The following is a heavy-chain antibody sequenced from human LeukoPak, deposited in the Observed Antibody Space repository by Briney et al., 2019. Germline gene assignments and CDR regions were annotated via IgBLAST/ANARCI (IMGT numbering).Heavy chain of an antibody. CDR1: GGSISGYY. Sequence: SETLSLTWTVSGGSISGYYFTWIRQPPGKGLEYIGYIYYSGSTNHNPSLKSRVTISVDTSKNQFSLKLSSVTAADTAVYYCARGRYTFIYWGQGALVTVSS. V-gene: IGHV4-59*01. D-gene: IGHD1-1*01. J-gene: IGHJ4*02. CDR2: IYYSGST. CDR3: ARGRYTFIY.